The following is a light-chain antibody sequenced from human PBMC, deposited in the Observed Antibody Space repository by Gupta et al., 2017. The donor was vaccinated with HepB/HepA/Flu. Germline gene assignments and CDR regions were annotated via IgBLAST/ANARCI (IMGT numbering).Light chain of an antibody. V-gene: IGKV3-20*01. CDR1: QSVSSSY. Sequence: EIVLTQSPGTLSLSPGERATLSCRASQSVSSSYLAWYQQKPGQAPRLLIPDASSRAAGIPDRFSGSGSGTDFTLTISRLDPEDFAVYYCQRYGSSPLYTFGQGTNLEI. CDR2: DAS. CDR3: QRYGSSPLYT. J-gene: IGKJ2*01.